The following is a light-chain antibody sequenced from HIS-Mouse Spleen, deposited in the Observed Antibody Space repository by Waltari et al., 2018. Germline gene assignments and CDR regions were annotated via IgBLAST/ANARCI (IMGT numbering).Light chain of an antibody. CDR3: YSTDSSGNHRV. CDR2: EDS. Sequence: SYELTQPPSVSVSPGQTARITCSGDSLPKQYAYLYQQKSGQAPVPVIYEDSKRPSGIPERFSGSSSGTMATLTISGAQVEDEADYYCYSTDSSGNHRVFGGGTKLTVL. V-gene: IGLV3-10*01. CDR1: SLPKQY. J-gene: IGLJ2*01.